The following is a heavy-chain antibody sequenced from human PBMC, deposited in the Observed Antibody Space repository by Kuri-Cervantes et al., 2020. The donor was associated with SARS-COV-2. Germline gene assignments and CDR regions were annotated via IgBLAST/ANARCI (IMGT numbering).Heavy chain of an antibody. CDR3: ASLLLWQQFAH. J-gene: IGHJ4*02. V-gene: IGHV4-4*02. Sequence: SETLSLTCDVSGDSMNNGNWWTWVRQTPGKGLEWIGEIYHNGNTNYNPSLKRRVTISVDESKNQFSLKLNSVTAADTAVYYCASLLLWQQFAHWGQGILVTVSS. D-gene: IGHD5-24*01. CDR1: GDSMNNGNW. CDR2: IYHNGNT.